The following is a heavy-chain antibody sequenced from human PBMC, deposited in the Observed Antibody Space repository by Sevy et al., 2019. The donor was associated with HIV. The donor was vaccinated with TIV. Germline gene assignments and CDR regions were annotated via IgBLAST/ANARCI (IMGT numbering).Heavy chain of an antibody. Sequence: GGSLRLSCAASGFTFSIYSMNWVRQAPGKGLEWVSYIGGGTSSIYYADSVKGRFTISRDNAKNSLYLQMNSLRDEDTAVYYCAKDRGVRGVQFDYWGQGTLVTVSS. CDR2: IGGGTSSI. D-gene: IGHD3-10*01. CDR3: AKDRGVRGVQFDY. V-gene: IGHV3-48*02. J-gene: IGHJ4*02. CDR1: GFTFSIYS.